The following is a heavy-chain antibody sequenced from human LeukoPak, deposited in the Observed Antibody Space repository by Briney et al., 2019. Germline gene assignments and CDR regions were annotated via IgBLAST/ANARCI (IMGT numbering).Heavy chain of an antibody. CDR1: GFTVSSNY. CDR2: IYSGGST. J-gene: IGHJ4*02. V-gene: IGHV3-66*01. D-gene: IGHD5-18*01. CDR3: ARAVCADTAMGCFDY. Sequence: GGSLRLSCAASGFTVSSNYMSWARQAPGKGLEWVSVIYSGGSTYYADSVKGRFTISRDNSKNTLYLQMNSLRAEDTAVYYCARAVCADTAMGCFDYWGREPWSPSPQ.